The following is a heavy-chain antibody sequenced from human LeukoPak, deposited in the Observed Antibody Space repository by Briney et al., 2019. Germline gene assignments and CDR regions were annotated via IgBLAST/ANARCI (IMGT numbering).Heavy chain of an antibody. Sequence: SETLSLTCAVSGYSISSGYYWGWIRQPPGKGLEWIGGIYHSGSTYYNPSLKSRVTISVDTSKNQFFLKLSSVTAADTAVYYCASPKYCSSTSCYIRDARYFQHWGQGTLVTVSS. CDR3: ASPKYCSSTSCYIRDARYFQH. D-gene: IGHD2-2*02. CDR1: GYSISSGYY. V-gene: IGHV4-38-2*01. CDR2: IYHSGST. J-gene: IGHJ1*01.